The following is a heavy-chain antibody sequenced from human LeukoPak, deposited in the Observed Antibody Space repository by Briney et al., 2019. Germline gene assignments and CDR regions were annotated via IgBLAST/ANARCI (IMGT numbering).Heavy chain of an antibody. CDR3: ARFPIKGNWFDP. CDR2: INPNSGGT. V-gene: IGHV1-2*02. J-gene: IGHJ5*02. Sequence: ASVKVSCKASGYTFTGYYMHWVRQAPGQGLEWMGWINPNSGGTNYAQKFQGRVTMTRNTSISTAYMELSSLRSEDTAVYYCARFPIKGNWFDPWGQGTLVTVSS. CDR1: GYTFTGYY.